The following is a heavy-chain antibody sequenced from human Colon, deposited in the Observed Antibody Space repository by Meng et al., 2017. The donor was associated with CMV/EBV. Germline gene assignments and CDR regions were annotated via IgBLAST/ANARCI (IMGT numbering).Heavy chain of an antibody. J-gene: IGHJ5*01. Sequence: SETLSLTCTVSGGSIADSYAYWGWIRQSPGKGLEWIADLYFSGATRYNPTLKSRVTISVDTSKNQFSLNMNSVTAADTAVYYGAREGFTPPIVGALGSWGQGTLVTVSS. V-gene: IGHV4-39*07. CDR2: LYFSGAT. CDR3: AREGFTPPIVGALGS. CDR1: GGSIADSYAY. D-gene: IGHD1-26*01.